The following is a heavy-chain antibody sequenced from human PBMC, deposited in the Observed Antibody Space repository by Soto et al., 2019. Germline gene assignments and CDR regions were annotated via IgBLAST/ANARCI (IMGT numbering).Heavy chain of an antibody. CDR2: IKEDGSEK. CDR1: GFTFSSYW. Sequence: PGGSLRLSCAASGFTFSSYWMTWVRQAPGKGLEWVANIKEDGSEKHYVDSVKGRFTISRDNAKNSLYLQMNSLRVEDTAVYFCSRDVVVGAKALNYWGQGALVTVS. J-gene: IGHJ4*02. D-gene: IGHD2-15*01. CDR3: SRDVVVGAKALNY. V-gene: IGHV3-7*01.